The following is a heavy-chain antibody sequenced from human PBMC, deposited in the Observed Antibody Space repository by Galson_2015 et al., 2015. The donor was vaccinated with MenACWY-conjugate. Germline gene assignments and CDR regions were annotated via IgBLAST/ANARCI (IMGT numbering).Heavy chain of an antibody. J-gene: IGHJ5*02. D-gene: IGHD5-24*01. Sequence: SLRLSCAASGFTFNQYWMHWVRQAPGKGLVWVSRISPDGSVTNYADSVKGRFTLSRDNAKNTLYLQMNSLRDDDTAVYYCTRGKDGYGRFDPWGQGTLVTVSS. V-gene: IGHV3-74*01. CDR2: ISPDGSVT. CDR1: GFTFNQYW. CDR3: TRGKDGYGRFDP.